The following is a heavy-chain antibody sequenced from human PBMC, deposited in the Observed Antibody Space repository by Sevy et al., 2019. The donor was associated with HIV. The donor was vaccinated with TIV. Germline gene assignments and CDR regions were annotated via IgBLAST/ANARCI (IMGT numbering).Heavy chain of an antibody. CDR3: ARDAGYCSSTSCYRGDYFDY. V-gene: IGHV3-7*01. J-gene: IGHJ4*02. CDR2: IKEDGSEQ. CDR1: GFTFSGNW. Sequence: GGSLRLSCAASGFTFSGNWMSWVRQAPGKGLEWVADIKEDGSEQYYVDSVKGRFTISRDNAKKSLYLQMNNLRAEDTAVYYCARDAGYCSSTSCYRGDYFDYWGQGTLVIVSS. D-gene: IGHD2-2*02.